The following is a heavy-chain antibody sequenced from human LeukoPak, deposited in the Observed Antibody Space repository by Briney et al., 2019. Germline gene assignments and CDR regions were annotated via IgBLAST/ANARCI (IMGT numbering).Heavy chain of an antibody. CDR3: ARDAPYYYDSSGYYSPRPLDC. J-gene: IGHJ4*02. Sequence: GRSLRLSCAASGFTFSSYGMHWVRQAPGKGLEWVAVIWYDGSNKYYADSVKGRFTISRDNSKNTLYLQMNSLRAEDTAVYYCARDAPYYYDSSGYYSPRPLDCWGQGTLVTVSS. D-gene: IGHD3-22*01. CDR1: GFTFSSYG. V-gene: IGHV3-33*01. CDR2: IWYDGSNK.